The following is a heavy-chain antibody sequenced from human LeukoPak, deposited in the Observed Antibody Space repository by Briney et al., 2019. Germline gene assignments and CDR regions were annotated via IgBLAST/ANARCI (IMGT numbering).Heavy chain of an antibody. D-gene: IGHD5-12*01. CDR1: GFTVSSNY. V-gene: IGHV3-53*01. J-gene: IGHJ4*02. Sequence: GGSLRLSCAASGFTVSSNYMSWVRRAPGEGLEWVSVIYSGGSTYYADSVKGRFTISRDNSKNTLYLQMNSLRAEDTAVYYCAREGGYDYRGVDYWGQGTLVTVSS. CDR3: AREGGYDYRGVDY. CDR2: IYSGGST.